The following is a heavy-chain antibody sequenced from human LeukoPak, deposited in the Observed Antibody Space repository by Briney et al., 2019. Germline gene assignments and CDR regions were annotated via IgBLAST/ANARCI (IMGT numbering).Heavy chain of an antibody. CDR3: ARNPGDYYDSSGYVYYFDY. D-gene: IGHD3-22*01. Sequence: ASVKVSCKASGGTFSSYAISWVRQAPGQGLEWMGRIIPILGIANYAQKFQGRVTITADKSTSTAYMELSSLRSEDTAVCYCARNPGDYYDSSGYVYYFDYWGQGTLVTVSS. V-gene: IGHV1-69*04. CDR1: GGTFSSYA. J-gene: IGHJ4*02. CDR2: IIPILGIA.